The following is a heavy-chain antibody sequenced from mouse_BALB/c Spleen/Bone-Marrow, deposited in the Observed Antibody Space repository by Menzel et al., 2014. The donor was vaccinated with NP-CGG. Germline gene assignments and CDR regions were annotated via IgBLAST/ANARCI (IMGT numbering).Heavy chain of an antibody. CDR2: ILPGSGNT. CDR3: TRQGFAC. J-gene: IGHJ3*01. Sequence: QVQLKESGPELMKPGASVKISCKATGYTFSSYWIEWVKQRPGHGLEWIGEILPGSGNTHYNEKFKGKATFTADTSSNTAYMQLSSLTSEDSVVYYCTRQGFACWGQGTLVTVSA. V-gene: IGHV1-9*01. CDR1: GYTFSSYW.